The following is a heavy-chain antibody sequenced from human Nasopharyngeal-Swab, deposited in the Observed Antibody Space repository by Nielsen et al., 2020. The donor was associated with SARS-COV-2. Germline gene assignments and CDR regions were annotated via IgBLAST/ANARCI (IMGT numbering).Heavy chain of an antibody. CDR3: ARVPTVGGDYTDGDHWFDP. CDR1: GYTFTSYY. Sequence: ASVKVSCKASGYTFTSYYMHWVRQSPGQGLEWMGIINPSGGSTSYAQKFQGRVTMTRDTSTSTVYMELSSLRSEETAVYYCARVPTVGGDYTDGDHWFDPWGQGTLVTVSS. V-gene: IGHV1-46*01. J-gene: IGHJ5*02. D-gene: IGHD4-17*01. CDR2: INPSGGST.